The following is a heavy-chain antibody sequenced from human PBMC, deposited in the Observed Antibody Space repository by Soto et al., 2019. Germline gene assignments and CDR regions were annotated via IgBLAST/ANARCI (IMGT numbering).Heavy chain of an antibody. J-gene: IGHJ6*03. V-gene: IGHV3-53*04. Sequence: PGGSLRLSCAASGFTVSSNYMSWVRQAPGKGLEWVSVIYSGGSTYYADSVKGRFTISRHNSKNTLYLQMNSLRAEDTAVYYCVTVVATIHRGDYYYYMDVWGKGTTVTVSS. CDR2: IYSGGST. CDR3: VTVVATIHRGDYYYYMDV. D-gene: IGHD5-12*01. CDR1: GFTVSSNY.